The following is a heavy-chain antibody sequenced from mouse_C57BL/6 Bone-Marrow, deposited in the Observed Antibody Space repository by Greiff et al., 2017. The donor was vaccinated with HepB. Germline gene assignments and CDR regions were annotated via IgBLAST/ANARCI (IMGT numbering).Heavy chain of an antibody. J-gene: IGHJ1*03. D-gene: IGHD2-2*01. V-gene: IGHV1-47*01. CDR2: FHPYNDDT. Sequence: QVQLKESGAELVKPGASVKMSCKASGYTFTTYPLEWMKQHHGKSLEWIGNFHPYNDDTKYNEKFKGKATLTVEKSSSTVYLELSRITSDDSAVYYCARSTMVTRYWYFDVWGTGTTVTVSS. CDR3: ARSTMVTRYWYFDV. CDR1: GYTFTTYP.